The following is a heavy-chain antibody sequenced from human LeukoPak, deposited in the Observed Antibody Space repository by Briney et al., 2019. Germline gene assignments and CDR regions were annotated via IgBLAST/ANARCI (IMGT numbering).Heavy chain of an antibody. CDR3: GRQLDAYGLAADY. D-gene: IGHD3/OR15-3a*01. J-gene: IGHJ4*02. CDR2: TSYSGTT. V-gene: IGHV4-59*08. Sequence: SETLSLICTVSSDSINRDSWSWVRQPPGTGLEWIGNTSYSGTTNYNPSLKRRVTMSVDTSKNQISLKLYSVTAADSAVYYCGRQLDAYGLAADYWGQGTLVTVSS. CDR1: SDSINRDS.